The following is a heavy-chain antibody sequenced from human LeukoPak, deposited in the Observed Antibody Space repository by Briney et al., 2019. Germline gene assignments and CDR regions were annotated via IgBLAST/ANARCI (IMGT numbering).Heavy chain of an antibody. CDR2: ISAYNGNT. CDR3: ALVVVAATYSY. D-gene: IGHD2-15*01. Sequence: ASVKVSCKASGYTFTSYGISRVRQAPGQELEWMGWISAYNGNTNYAQKLQGRVTMTTDTSTSTAYMELRSLRSDDTAVYYCALVVVAATYSYWGQGTLVTVSS. J-gene: IGHJ4*02. V-gene: IGHV1-18*01. CDR1: GYTFTSYG.